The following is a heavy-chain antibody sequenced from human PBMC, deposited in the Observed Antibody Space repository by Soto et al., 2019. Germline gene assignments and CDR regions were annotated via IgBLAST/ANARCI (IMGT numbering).Heavy chain of an antibody. Sequence: QVQLQQSGPGLLKPSETLSLTCTVSGDSMTYYYWNWIRQTPGKGLEWIGNIYYSGTTYYNPSLKSRSTLSVDTYNNQFSLELSSMAAADKDMYYCARGAYMYCYHGMDVWGQWTTLTVSS. CDR1: GDSMTYYY. D-gene: IGHD4-4*01. V-gene: IGHV4-59*01. J-gene: IGHJ6*02. CDR2: IYYSGTT. CDR3: ARGAYMYCYHGMDV.